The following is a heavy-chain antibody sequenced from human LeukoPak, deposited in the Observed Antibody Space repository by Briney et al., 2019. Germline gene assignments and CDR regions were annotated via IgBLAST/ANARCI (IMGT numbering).Heavy chain of an antibody. CDR1: GGSISNYY. V-gene: IGHV4-59*01. CDR2: VYSSGST. CDR3: ARGPTRYYFDY. Sequence: SETLSLTCTVSGGSISNYYWSWIRQPPGRGLEWIGYVYSSGSTNYNPSLKSRVTISVDTSKNQLSLKLSSVTASDTAVYYCARGPTRYYFDYWGQGTLVTVSS. J-gene: IGHJ4*02.